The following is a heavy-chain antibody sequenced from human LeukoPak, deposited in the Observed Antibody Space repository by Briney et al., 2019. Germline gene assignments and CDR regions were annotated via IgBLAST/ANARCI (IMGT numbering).Heavy chain of an antibody. D-gene: IGHD2-2*01. J-gene: IGHJ6*03. CDR2: INHSGST. CDR1: GGSFSGYY. V-gene: IGHV4-34*01. CDR3: ARVVPAASPRPAASPNRNYYYCYMDV. Sequence: PSETLSLTCAVYGGSFSGYYWSWIRQPPGKGLEWIGEINHSGSTNYNPSLKSRVTISVDTSKNQFSLKLSSVTAADTAVYYCARVVPAASPRPAASPNRNYYYCYMDVWGKGTTVTISS.